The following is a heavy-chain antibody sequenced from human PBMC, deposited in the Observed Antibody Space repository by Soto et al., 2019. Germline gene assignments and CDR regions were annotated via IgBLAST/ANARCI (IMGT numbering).Heavy chain of an antibody. J-gene: IGHJ4*02. CDR1: GGSISSSSYY. V-gene: IGHV4-39*01. Sequence: QLQLQESGPGLVKPSETLSLTCTVSGGSISSSSYYWGWIRQPPGKGLEWIGSIYYSGSTYYNPSLKSRVTISVDTSKNQFSLKLSSVTAADTAVYCCARKGDGYSMGYYFDYWGQGTLVTVSS. D-gene: IGHD4-4*01. CDR2: IYYSGST. CDR3: ARKGDGYSMGYYFDY.